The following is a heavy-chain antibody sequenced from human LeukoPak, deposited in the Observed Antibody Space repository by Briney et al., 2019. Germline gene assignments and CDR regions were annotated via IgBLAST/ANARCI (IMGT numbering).Heavy chain of an antibody. CDR3: ARAQYYGSSSGYSGGFYYMDV. CDR2: LSNSGSS. CDR1: GASISSSY. V-gene: IGHV4-59*01. D-gene: IGHD3-3*01. Sequence: SETLSLTCSVAGASISSSYWTWIRQPPGKGLEWIRCLSNSGSSIYNPPLKSRVTISVDMSKNQLSLDLTSVTAADTAVYYCARAQYYGSSSGYSGGFYYMDVWGKGTTVSVSS. J-gene: IGHJ6*03.